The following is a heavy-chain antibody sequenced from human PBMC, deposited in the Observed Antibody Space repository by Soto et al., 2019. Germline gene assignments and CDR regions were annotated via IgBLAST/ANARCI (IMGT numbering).Heavy chain of an antibody. J-gene: IGHJ6*02. CDR3: ARIRSRYGNTSGGGVYYFYYGMDV. V-gene: IGHV4-34*01. CDR1: GGSFRGYY. CDR2: INQSGGT. Sequence: PSETLSLTCSLHGGSFRGYYWSWIRQTPGRGLEWIGEINQSGGTKYTESLQRRVSISIDTSKTQFSLNLTSVTTADTAVYFCARIRSRYGNTSGGGVYYFYYGMDVWGQGTTVTVSS. D-gene: IGHD3-16*01.